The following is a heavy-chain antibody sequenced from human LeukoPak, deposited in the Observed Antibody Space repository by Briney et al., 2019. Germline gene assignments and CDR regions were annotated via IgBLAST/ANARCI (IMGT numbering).Heavy chain of an antibody. CDR2: ISSSGSTI. D-gene: IGHD3-22*01. V-gene: IGHV3-48*03. CDR1: GFTFSSYE. J-gene: IGHJ3*02. CDR3: AKGVSGYYYADDAFDI. Sequence: GGSLRLSCAASGFTFSSYEMNWVRQAPGKGLEWVSYISSSGSTIYYADSVKCRFTISRDNAKNSLYLQMNSLRAEDTAIYYCAKGVSGYYYADDAFDIWGQGTMVTVSS.